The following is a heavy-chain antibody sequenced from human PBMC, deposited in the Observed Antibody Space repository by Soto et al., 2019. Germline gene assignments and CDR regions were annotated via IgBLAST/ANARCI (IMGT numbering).Heavy chain of an antibody. CDR3: ARDVAARPGSHDNWFDP. V-gene: IGHV1-69*08. J-gene: IGHJ5*02. CDR1: GGTFSSYT. CDR2: IIPILGIA. D-gene: IGHD6-6*01. Sequence: QVQLVQSGAEVKKPGSSVKVSCKASGGTFSSYTISWVRQAPGQGLEWMGRIIPILGIANYAQRFQGRVTITADKSTSKAYVDLSSPRSEDTAVYYCARDVAARPGSHDNWFDPWGQGTLVTVSS.